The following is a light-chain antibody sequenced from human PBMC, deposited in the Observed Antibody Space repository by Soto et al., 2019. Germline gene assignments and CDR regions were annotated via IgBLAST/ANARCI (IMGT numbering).Light chain of an antibody. CDR2: HAS. J-gene: IGKJ4*01. Sequence: ENVLTQSPGTLSLSPGERATLSCRASQSISSSYLAWYQQKPGQTPRLLIYHASNRATGIPDRFSGSGSGTDFTLTISILEPEDFAVYYCQQYGDSLLTFGGGTKVVIK. CDR3: QQYGDSLLT. CDR1: QSISSSY. V-gene: IGKV3-20*01.